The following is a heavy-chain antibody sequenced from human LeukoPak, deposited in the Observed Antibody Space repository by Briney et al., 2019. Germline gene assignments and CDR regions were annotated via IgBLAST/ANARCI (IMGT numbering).Heavy chain of an antibody. CDR3: ARAGGRITIFGVDHY. Sequence: GGSLRLSCADSGFTFSSYSMNWVRQAPGKGLEWVSSISSSSSYIYYADSVKGRFTISRDNAKNSLYLQMNSLRAEDTAVYYCARAGGRITIFGVDHYWGQGTLVTVSS. D-gene: IGHD3-3*01. V-gene: IGHV3-21*01. CDR1: GFTFSSYS. J-gene: IGHJ4*02. CDR2: ISSSSSYI.